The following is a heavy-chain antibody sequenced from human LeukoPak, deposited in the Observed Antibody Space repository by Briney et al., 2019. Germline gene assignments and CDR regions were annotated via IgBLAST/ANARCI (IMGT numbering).Heavy chain of an antibody. CDR1: GGSFSGYY. J-gene: IGHJ4*02. V-gene: IGHV4-34*01. CDR3: ARLGWYNSVSDY. D-gene: IGHD6-19*01. CDR2: IDHSGST. Sequence: PSEPLSLTCGVYGGSFSGYYWSWIRQPPGKGLEWIGEIDHSGSTNYNPSLKSRVTISVDTSKNQFSLKLSSVTAADTAVYYCARLGWYNSVSDYWGQGTLVTVSS.